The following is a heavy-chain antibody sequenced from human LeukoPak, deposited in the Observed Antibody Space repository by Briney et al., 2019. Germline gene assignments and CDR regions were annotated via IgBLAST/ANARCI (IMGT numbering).Heavy chain of an antibody. J-gene: IGHJ4*02. CDR1: EFTFTTYG. V-gene: IGHV3-33*01. Sequence: PGRSLTLSCAASEFTFTTYGMHWVRQAPGKGLEWVAFIYYDGSNIYYADYMKGRFTISRGISKNTLYLQMDSLRAEDTAIYYCARDWKTNSFDYWGQGTLVTVSS. CDR2: IYYDGSNI. D-gene: IGHD1-1*01. CDR3: ARDWKTNSFDY.